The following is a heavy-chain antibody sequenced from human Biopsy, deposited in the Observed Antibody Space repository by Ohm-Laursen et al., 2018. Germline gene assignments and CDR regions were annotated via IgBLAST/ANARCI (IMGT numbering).Heavy chain of an antibody. CDR2: INCKTGAT. CDR3: ARDPLNGHKHFDY. J-gene: IGHJ4*02. CDR1: SYTLTDYN. Sequence: GASVKVSYKASSYTLTDYNIHWMRQAPGQGLEWLGYINCKTGATNYAQKFQGTVTMTRDTSISTAYLALGSLRSADTAIYYCARDPLNGHKHFDYWGQGSLVTVSS. V-gene: IGHV1-2*02. D-gene: IGHD2-8*01.